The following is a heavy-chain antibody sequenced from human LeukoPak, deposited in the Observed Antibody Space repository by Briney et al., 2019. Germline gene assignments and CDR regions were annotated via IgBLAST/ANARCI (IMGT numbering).Heavy chain of an antibody. CDR3: AKTQGYYDA. J-gene: IGHJ5*02. CDR2: IYGSDDKT. V-gene: IGHV3-23*01. D-gene: IGHD2-15*01. CDR1: GFTLSTYA. Sequence: GGSLRLSCVASGFTLSTYAMSWVRQAPGQGLELVSGIYGSDDKTVYGDTVKGRFTISRDNSKSTLYLQRNSLRADDTAVYYCAKTQGYYDAWAGGALVSVSS.